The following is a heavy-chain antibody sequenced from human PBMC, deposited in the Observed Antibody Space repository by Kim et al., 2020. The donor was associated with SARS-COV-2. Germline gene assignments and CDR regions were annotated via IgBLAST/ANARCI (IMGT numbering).Heavy chain of an antibody. Sequence: PIFGTATYAQKFQGRVTITADESTSTAYMELSSLRSEDTAVYYCAREAYWGQGTLVTVSS. CDR2: PIFGTA. CDR3: AREAY. J-gene: IGHJ4*02. V-gene: IGHV1-69*01.